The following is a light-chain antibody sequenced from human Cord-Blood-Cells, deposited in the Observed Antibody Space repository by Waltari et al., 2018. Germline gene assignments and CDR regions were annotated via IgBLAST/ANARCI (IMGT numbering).Light chain of an antibody. V-gene: IGLV1-47*01. Sequence: QSVLTPPPSASGPPGQRVTISCSGSSSSIASNHVYWYQQLPGTAPKLLIYRNNQRPPGVPDRFSGSKSCTSASLAISGLRSEDGADYYCAAWDDSLSGSWVFGGGTKLTVL. CDR2: RNN. CDR1: SSSIASNH. J-gene: IGLJ3*02. CDR3: AAWDDSLSGSWV.